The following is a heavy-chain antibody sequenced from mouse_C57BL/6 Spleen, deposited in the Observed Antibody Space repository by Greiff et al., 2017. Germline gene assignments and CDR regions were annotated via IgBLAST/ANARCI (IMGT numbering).Heavy chain of an antibody. J-gene: IGHJ1*03. CDR1: GYTFTSYD. CDR3: ARRWDGIYWYFDV. CDR2: IYPRDGST. D-gene: IGHD4-1*01. Sequence: VQLQQSGPELVKPGASVKLSCKASGYTFTSYDINWVKQRPGQGLEWIGWIYPRDGSTKYNEKFKGKATFTVDTSSRTAYMELRSLTSEDSSVYFCARRWDGIYWYFDVWGTGTTVTVSS. V-gene: IGHV1-85*01.